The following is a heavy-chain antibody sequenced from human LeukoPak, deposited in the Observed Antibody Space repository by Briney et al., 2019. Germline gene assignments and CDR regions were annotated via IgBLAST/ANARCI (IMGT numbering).Heavy chain of an antibody. D-gene: IGHD4-17*01. J-gene: IGHJ4*02. CDR3: ARGRATVTTRVTYYFDY. V-gene: IGHV3-23*01. CDR1: GFTFSSYA. CDR2: ISGSGGST. Sequence: GGSLRLSCAASGFTFSSYAMSWVRQAPGKGLEWVSAISGSGGSTYYADSVKGRFTISRDNSKNTLYLQMNSLRAEDTAVYYCARGRATVTTRVTYYFDYWGQGTLVTVSS.